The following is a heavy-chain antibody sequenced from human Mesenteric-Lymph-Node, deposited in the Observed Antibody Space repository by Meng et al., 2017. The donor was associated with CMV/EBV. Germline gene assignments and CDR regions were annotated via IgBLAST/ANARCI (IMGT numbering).Heavy chain of an antibody. Sequence: GGSLRLSCAVSGFTFDDYTMHWVRQAPGKGLEWVSLISWDGGSTYYADSVKGRFTISRDNSKNSLYLQMNSLRTEDTALYYCAKEGRRDGYNHFDYWGQGTLVTVSS. J-gene: IGHJ4*02. CDR1: GFTFDDYT. D-gene: IGHD5-24*01. V-gene: IGHV3-43*01. CDR2: ISWDGGST. CDR3: AKEGRRDGYNHFDY.